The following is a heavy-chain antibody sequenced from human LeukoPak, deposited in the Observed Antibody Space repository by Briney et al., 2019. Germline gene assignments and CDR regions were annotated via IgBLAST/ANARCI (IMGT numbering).Heavy chain of an antibody. Sequence: GASVKVSCKASGGTFSSYAISWVRQAPGQGLEWMGRIIPILGIANYAQKFQGRVTITADKSTSTAYMELSSLRSEDTAVYYCARGTSGSSSWYAFFDYWGQETLVTVSS. CDR1: GGTFSSYA. CDR2: IIPILGIA. V-gene: IGHV1-69*04. CDR3: ARGTSGSSSWYAFFDY. D-gene: IGHD6-13*01. J-gene: IGHJ4*02.